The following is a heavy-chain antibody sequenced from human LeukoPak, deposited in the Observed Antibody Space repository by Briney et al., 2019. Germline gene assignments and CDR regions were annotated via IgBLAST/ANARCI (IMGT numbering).Heavy chain of an antibody. CDR3: AIFGSSTWYKGAFDI. J-gene: IGHJ3*02. D-gene: IGHD1-1*01. Sequence: SETLSLTCTVSGGTISSYYWSWVRQPPGKGLEWIGEINHSGNTKYNPYLKSRGTIIIKKTKNQLSLKQTSVTAADTAVYYCAIFGSSTWYKGAFDIWGQGTMVTVAS. CDR1: GGTISSYY. V-gene: IGHV4-34*08. CDR2: INHSGNT.